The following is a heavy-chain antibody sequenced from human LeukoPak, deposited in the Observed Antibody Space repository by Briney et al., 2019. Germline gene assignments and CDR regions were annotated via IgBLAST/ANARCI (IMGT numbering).Heavy chain of an antibody. D-gene: IGHD1-1*01. J-gene: IGHJ3*02. V-gene: IGHV4-59*08. CDR3: ATPTTFLHAFDI. Sequence: PSETLSLTCTVSGGSISSYYWSWIRQPPGKGLEWIGYIYYSGSTNYNPSFKSRVTISVDTSKNQFSLKLSSVTAADTAVYYCATPTTFLHAFDIWGQGTMVTVSS. CDR1: GGSISSYY. CDR2: IYYSGST.